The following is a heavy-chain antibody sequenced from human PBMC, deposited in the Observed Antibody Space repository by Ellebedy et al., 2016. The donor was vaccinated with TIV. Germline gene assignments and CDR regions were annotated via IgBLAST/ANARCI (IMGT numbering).Heavy chain of an antibody. CDR2: IYYSGST. V-gene: IGHV4-39*01. CDR3: ARWFGELLYVRWFDP. J-gene: IGHJ5*02. Sequence: SETLSLTCTVSGGSMSSSTYYWGWIRQPPGTGLEWIGTIYYSGSTYYNPSLKSRVTISVDTSKNQFSLKLSSVTAADTAVYYCARWFGELLYVRWFDPWGQGTLVTVSS. CDR1: GGSMSSSTYY. D-gene: IGHD3-10*01.